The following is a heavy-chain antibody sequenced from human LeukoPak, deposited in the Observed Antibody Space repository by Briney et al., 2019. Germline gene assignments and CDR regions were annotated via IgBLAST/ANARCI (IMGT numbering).Heavy chain of an antibody. CDR1: GFTFSNYW. Sequence: GGSPRLSCAASGFTFSNYWMHWVRQGSGKGLVWVSRISTDGNTTNYADSVKGRFTISRDNAKNTLYLQMSSLTAEDTAVYYCTRDVGFYGSGSYYRDWGQGSLVTVSS. J-gene: IGHJ4*02. CDR3: TRDVGFYGSGSYYRD. V-gene: IGHV3-74*01. D-gene: IGHD3-10*01. CDR2: ISTDGNTT.